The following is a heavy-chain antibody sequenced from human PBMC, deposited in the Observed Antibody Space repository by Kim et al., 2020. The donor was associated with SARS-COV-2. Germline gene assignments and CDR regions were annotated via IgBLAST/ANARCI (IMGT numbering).Heavy chain of an antibody. J-gene: IGHJ3*02. D-gene: IGHD2-15*01. CDR1: GFTFSTYW. Sequence: SGFTFSTYWMSWVRQAPGKGLEWVANIKQDGSEKYYVDSVKGRFTISRDNAKNSLHLQMNSLRVEDTAVYYCVRDSRYCSYSDCRGDAFDNW. V-gene: IGHV3-7*03. CDR3: VRDSRYCSYSDCRGDAFDN. CDR2: IKQDGSEK.